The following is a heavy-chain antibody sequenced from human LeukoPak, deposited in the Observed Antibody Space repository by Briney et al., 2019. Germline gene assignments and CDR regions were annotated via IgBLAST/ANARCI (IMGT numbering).Heavy chain of an antibody. J-gene: IGHJ4*02. CDR3: ARLYRRQGYCSSTSCYDVSQDY. Sequence: EASVNVSCTASGGTFSSYAISWVRQAPGQGLEWMGWINTNTGNPTYAQGFTGRFVFSLDTSVSTAYLQISSLKAEDTAVYYCARLYRRQGYCSSTSCYDVSQDYWGQGTLVTVSS. CDR2: INTNTGNP. V-gene: IGHV7-4-1*02. CDR1: GGTFSSYA. D-gene: IGHD2-2*01.